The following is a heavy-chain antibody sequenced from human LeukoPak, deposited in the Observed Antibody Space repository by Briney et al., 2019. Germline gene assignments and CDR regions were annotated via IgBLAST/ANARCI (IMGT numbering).Heavy chain of an antibody. Sequence: GGSLRLSCAASGFTFSNYWMSWVRQAPGKGLEWVANIKQDGSEKYYVDSVKGRFTISRDNAKNSLFLQMNSLRAEDMAVYYCARDSAATPAFDYWGQGTLVTVSS. CDR2: IKQDGSEK. D-gene: IGHD2-15*01. CDR1: GFTFSNYW. V-gene: IGHV3-7*01. CDR3: ARDSAATPAFDY. J-gene: IGHJ4*02.